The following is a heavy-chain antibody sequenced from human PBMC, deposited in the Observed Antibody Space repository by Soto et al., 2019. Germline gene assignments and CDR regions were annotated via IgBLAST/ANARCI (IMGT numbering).Heavy chain of an antibody. V-gene: IGHV3-7*03. D-gene: IGHD6-13*01. J-gene: IGHJ6*02. Sequence: GGSLRLSCVASEFTSSIYWMNWVRQAPGKGLEWVANIKPDGSEKYYLDSVKGRFTISRDNAKNSLYLQMNSLRAEDTAVYYCAREKSWEVAATLLSYYAMHVWRYATTVT. CDR2: IKPDGSEK. CDR3: AREKSWEVAATLLSYYAMHV. CDR1: EFTSSIYW.